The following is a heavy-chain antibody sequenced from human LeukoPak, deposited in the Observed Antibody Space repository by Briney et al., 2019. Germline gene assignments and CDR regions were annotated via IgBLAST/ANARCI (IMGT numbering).Heavy chain of an antibody. D-gene: IGHD6-19*01. CDR1: GFTFSSYS. Sequence: GGSLRLSCAASGFTFSSYSMNWVRQAPGKGLEWVSSISSSSSYIYYADSVKGRFTISRDNSKNTLYLQMNSLRAEDTAVYYCAKGRWLVQGCAFDIWGQGTMVTVSS. V-gene: IGHV3-21*04. J-gene: IGHJ3*02. CDR2: ISSSSSYI. CDR3: AKGRWLVQGCAFDI.